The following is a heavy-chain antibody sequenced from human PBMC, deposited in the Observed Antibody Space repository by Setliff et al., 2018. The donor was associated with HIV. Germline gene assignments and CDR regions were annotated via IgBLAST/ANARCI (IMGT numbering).Heavy chain of an antibody. CDR3: AGGPGTTSIDY. V-gene: IGHV4-34*01. D-gene: IGHD1-26*01. CDR1: SGSFSGYY. J-gene: IGHJ4*02. CDR2: INHSGST. Sequence: LSLTCAVYSGSFSGYYWSWIRQPPGKGLEWIGEINHSGSTNYNMSLWSRVTISLDASRNQFSLELISVTAADTAVYYCAGGPGTTSIDYWAQGTLVTVSS.